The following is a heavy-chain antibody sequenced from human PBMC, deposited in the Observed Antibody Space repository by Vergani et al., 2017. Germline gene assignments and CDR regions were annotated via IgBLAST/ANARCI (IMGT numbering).Heavy chain of an antibody. D-gene: IGHD5-12*01. CDR1: GFTFSSYD. J-gene: IGHJ6*02. CDR2: IGTAGDT. V-gene: IGHV3-13*04. Sequence: VQLVESGGGVVQPGRSLRLSCAASGFTFSSYDMHWVRQATGKGLEWVSAIGTAGDTYYPGSVKGRFTISRENAKNSLYLQMNSLRAGDTAVYYCARGAVVGLRFFPLTYGMDVWGQGTTVTVSS. CDR3: ARGAVVGLRFFPLTYGMDV.